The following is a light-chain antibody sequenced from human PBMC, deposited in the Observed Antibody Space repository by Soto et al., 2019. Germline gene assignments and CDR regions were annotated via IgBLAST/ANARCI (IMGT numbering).Light chain of an antibody. V-gene: IGKV3-15*01. J-gene: IGKJ2*01. CDR3: QQYHNWPPQYT. CDR2: GAF. Sequence: EIVMTQSPATLSVSPGERVTLFCGPSQPITDTLAWFQQKSGQAPRLLIHGAFKGATGVPDRFSGSGSGTEFTLTISSLQSEDSAVYYCQQYHNWPPQYTFGQGTKLQIK. CDR1: QPITDT.